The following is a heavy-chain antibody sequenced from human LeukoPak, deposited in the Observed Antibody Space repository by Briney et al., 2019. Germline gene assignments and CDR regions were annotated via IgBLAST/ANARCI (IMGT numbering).Heavy chain of an antibody. J-gene: IGHJ4*02. D-gene: IGHD2-15*01. CDR3: AKSIEGQGAAPDC. V-gene: IGHV3-23*01. CDR1: GFTFSNSA. Sequence: GGSLRLSCAGSGFTFSNSAVTWVRQAPGRGLEWVSTINGGGGTTLYSHSAKGRFSISRDNSENTVFLQMNNLRAEDTAVYFCAKSIEGQGAAPDCWGQGTLVTVSS. CDR2: INGGGGTT.